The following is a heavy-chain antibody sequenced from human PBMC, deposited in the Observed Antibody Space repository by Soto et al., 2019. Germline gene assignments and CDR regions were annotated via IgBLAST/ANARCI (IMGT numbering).Heavy chain of an antibody. V-gene: IGHV1-58*01. CDR3: AAGLFRFLEWFPQPHYGIDL. Sequence: GASVKVSCKASGFTFTNSAVQWVRQARGQRLEWIGWIVVGSGNTNYAQKYQERVTITRDMSTSTANMELSSLRSEETAVYYCAAGLFRFLEWFPQPHYGIDLLGQGTTVTV. CDR1: GFTFTNSA. CDR2: IVVGSGNT. D-gene: IGHD3-3*01. J-gene: IGHJ6*02.